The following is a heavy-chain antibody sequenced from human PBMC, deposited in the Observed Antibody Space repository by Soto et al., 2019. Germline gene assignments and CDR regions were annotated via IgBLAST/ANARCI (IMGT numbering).Heavy chain of an antibody. Sequence: TLSLTCTVSGDSMSTNYWTWIRQPPGKGLEWIGYISYNGNTKYNPSLKSRITVSLDRSKKQFSLKLNSATAADTAVYYCGRHDLEGMGASIAEPVDFWCQGTLVTVSS. CDR3: GRHDLEGMGASIAEPVDF. CDR1: GDSMSTNY. D-gene: IGHD6-6*01. J-gene: IGHJ4*02. V-gene: IGHV4-59*08. CDR2: ISYNGNT.